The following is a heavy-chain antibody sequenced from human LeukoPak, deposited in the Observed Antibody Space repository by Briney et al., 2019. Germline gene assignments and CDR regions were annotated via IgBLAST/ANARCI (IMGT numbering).Heavy chain of an antibody. J-gene: IGHJ4*02. V-gene: IGHV4-59*01. Sequence: SETLSLTCTVSGGSISSYYWSWIRPPPGKGLEWIGYIYYSGSTNYNPSLKSRVTISVDTSKNQFSLKLSSVTAADTAVYYCARAVAVYSFDYWGQGTLVTVSS. D-gene: IGHD6-19*01. CDR2: IYYSGST. CDR1: GGSISSYY. CDR3: ARAVAVYSFDY.